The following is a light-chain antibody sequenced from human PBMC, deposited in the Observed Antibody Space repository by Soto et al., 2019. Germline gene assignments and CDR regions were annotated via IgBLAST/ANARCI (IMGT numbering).Light chain of an antibody. J-gene: IGLJ1*01. V-gene: IGLV2-14*01. CDR1: SSDVGGYNY. CDR3: SSYTSSSTYV. CDR2: DVS. Sequence: QSALTQHASVSGSPGQSITISCTGTSSDVGGYNYVSWYQQHPGKAPKLMSYDVSNRPSGVSNRFSGSKSGNTASLTISGLQAEDEADYYCSSYTSSSTYVFGTGTKLTVL.